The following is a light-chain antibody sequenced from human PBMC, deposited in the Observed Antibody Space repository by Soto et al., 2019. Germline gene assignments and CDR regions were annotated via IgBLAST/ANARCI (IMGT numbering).Light chain of an antibody. CDR3: QHYNSYSEA. V-gene: IGKV1-5*03. CDR2: KAS. J-gene: IGKJ1*01. CDR1: QTISSW. Sequence: DIQMPQSPSTLSGSVGDRVTITCRASQTISSWLAWYQQKPGKAPKLLIYKASTLKSGVPSRFSGSGSGTEFTLTISSLQPDDFATYSCQHYNSYSEAFGQGTKVEL.